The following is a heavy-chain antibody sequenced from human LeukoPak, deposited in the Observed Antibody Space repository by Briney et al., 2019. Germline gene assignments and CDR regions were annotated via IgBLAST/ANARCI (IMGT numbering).Heavy chain of an antibody. CDR2: IYSGGST. Sequence: GGSLRLSCAASGLTFSTYAMTWVRQAPGKGLEWVSVIYSGGSTYYADSVKGRFTISRDNSKNTLYLQMNSLRAEDTAVYYCARFVLVGVDAFDIWGQGTMVTVSS. CDR3: ARFVLVGVDAFDI. D-gene: IGHD3-3*01. CDR1: GLTFSTYA. V-gene: IGHV3-53*01. J-gene: IGHJ3*02.